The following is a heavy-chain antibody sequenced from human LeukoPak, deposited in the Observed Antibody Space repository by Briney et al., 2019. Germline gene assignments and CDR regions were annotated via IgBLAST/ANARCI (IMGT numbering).Heavy chain of an antibody. V-gene: IGHV3-7*03. J-gene: IGHJ4*02. CDR3: ARDER. Sequence: GGSLRLSCAGSGFRISESWMSWVRQVPGKGLEWVATMNKSGIETYYVDSVRGRFTISRDVAKNSLYLQMSSLRADDTAVYYCARDERWGQGTLVTVSS. CDR2: MNKSGIET. CDR1: GFRISESW.